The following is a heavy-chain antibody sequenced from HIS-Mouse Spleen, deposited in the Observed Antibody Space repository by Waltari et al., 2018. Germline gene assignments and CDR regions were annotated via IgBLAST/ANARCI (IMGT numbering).Heavy chain of an antibody. Sequence: QLQLQESGPGLVKPSETLSLTCTVSGGSISSSSYYWGRSRQPPGKGLEWIGSFYYSGSTYYNPSLKSRVTISVDTSKNQFSLKLSSVTAADTAVYYCAREIPYSSSWYDWYFDLWGRGTLVTVSS. CDR2: FYYSGST. J-gene: IGHJ2*01. CDR1: GGSISSSSYY. D-gene: IGHD6-13*01. V-gene: IGHV4-39*07. CDR3: AREIPYSSSWYDWYFDL.